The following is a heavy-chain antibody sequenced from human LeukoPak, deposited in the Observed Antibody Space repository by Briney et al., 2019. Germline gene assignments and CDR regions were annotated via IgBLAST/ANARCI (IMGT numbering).Heavy chain of an antibody. CDR1: GGTFSSYA. CDR3: ARDLLRLGLAAAGTENWFDP. CDR2: IIPIFGTA. V-gene: IGHV1-69*05. D-gene: IGHD6-13*01. J-gene: IGHJ5*02. Sequence: SVKVSCKASGGTFSSYAISWVRQAPGQGLEWMGRIIPIFGTANYAQKFQGRVTITTDESTSTAYMELSSLRSEDTAVYYCARDLLRLGLAAAGTENWFDPWGQGTLVTVSS.